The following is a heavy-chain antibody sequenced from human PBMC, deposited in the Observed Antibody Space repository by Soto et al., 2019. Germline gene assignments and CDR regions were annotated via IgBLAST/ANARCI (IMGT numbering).Heavy chain of an antibody. Sequence: ASVKVSCKASGGTFSSYAISWVRQAPGQGLEWMGGIIPIFGTANYAQKFQGRVTITADKSTSTAYMELSSLRSEDTAVYYCARDREYSRPLGAFDIWGQGTMVTVSS. V-gene: IGHV1-69*06. CDR1: GGTFSSYA. CDR2: IIPIFGTA. CDR3: ARDREYSRPLGAFDI. D-gene: IGHD6-6*01. J-gene: IGHJ3*02.